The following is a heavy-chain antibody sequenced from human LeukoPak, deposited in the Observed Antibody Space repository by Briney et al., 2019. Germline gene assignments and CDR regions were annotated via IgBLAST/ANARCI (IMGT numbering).Heavy chain of an antibody. CDR1: EFTFDDYT. D-gene: IGHD3-9*01. CDR3: VKEIDSGLSGMFDY. V-gene: IGHV3-43*01. J-gene: IGHJ4*02. CDR2: INWDGGTT. Sequence: GGSLRLSCAASEFTFDDYTMHWVRQAPGKGLEWVSLINWDGGTTYYTDSVKGRFTISRDNSKNSLYLQMNSLKTEDTALYNCVKEIDSGLSGMFDYWGQGTLVTVSS.